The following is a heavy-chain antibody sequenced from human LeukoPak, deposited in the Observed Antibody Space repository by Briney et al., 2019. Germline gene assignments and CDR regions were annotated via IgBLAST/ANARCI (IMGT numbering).Heavy chain of an antibody. CDR3: ARVRTRGRNWYAFDI. D-gene: IGHD3-16*01. V-gene: IGHV1-18*01. Sequence: ASVKVSCKASGYTFTSYGLSRVRQAPGQGLEWMGWISAYNGNTNYAQKLQGRVTMTPDTSTSTVYMELSSLRSEDPAVYYVARVRTRGRNWYAFDIWGQGTMVTVSS. J-gene: IGHJ3*02. CDR1: GYTFTSYG. CDR2: ISAYNGNT.